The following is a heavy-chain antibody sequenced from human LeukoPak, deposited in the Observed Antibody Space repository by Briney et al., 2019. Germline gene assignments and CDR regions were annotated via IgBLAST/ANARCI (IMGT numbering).Heavy chain of an antibody. CDR3: AKVKLENYGSPDDY. D-gene: IGHD3-10*01. Sequence: PGGSLRLSCAASGFTFSSKWMSWVRQAPGKGLEWVGNIQPDGSEGYPVDSVEGRFTISRDNARNSLFLQMNSLRAEDTAVYYCAKVKLENYGSPDDYWGQGTLVTVSS. CDR2: IQPDGSEG. V-gene: IGHV3-7*03. J-gene: IGHJ4*02. CDR1: GFTFSSKW.